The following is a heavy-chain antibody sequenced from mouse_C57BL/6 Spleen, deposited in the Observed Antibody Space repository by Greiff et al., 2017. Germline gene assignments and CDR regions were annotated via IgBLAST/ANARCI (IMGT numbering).Heavy chain of an antibody. CDR1: GFTFSDAW. CDR2: IRNQANNHAT. Sequence: EVQRVESGGGLVQPGGSMKLSCAASGFTFSDAWMDWVRQSPEKGLEWVAEIRNQANNHATYYAEYVKGRFTISRDDSKSSVYLQMNSLRAEETGIYYCTGYYGAMDYWGQGTSVTVSS. J-gene: IGHJ4*01. CDR3: TGYYGAMDY. V-gene: IGHV6-6*01. D-gene: IGHD1-1*02.